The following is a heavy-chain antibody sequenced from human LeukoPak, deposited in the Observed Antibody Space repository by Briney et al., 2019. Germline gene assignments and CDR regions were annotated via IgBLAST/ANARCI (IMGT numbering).Heavy chain of an antibody. Sequence: SETLSLTCTVSGGSISSSSYFWAWIRQPPGKGLEWIGSIYYSGSTYYNPSLNSRVTISVDTSKNQFSLNLSSVTAADTAVYYCARLITAFQALDSWGQGTLVTVSS. CDR2: IYYSGST. V-gene: IGHV4-39*01. CDR3: ARLITAFQALDS. CDR1: GGSISSSSYF. J-gene: IGHJ4*02. D-gene: IGHD3-16*01.